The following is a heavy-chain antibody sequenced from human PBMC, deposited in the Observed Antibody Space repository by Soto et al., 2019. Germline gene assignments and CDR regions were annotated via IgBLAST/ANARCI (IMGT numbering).Heavy chain of an antibody. CDR3: ARGVLVRGVHYGMDV. J-gene: IGHJ6*02. V-gene: IGHV4-34*01. D-gene: IGHD3-10*01. CDR1: GGSFSGYY. CDR2: INHSGST. Sequence: SETLSLTCAVYGGSFSGYYWSWIRQPPGKGLEWIGEINHSGSTNYNPSLKSRVTISVDTSKNQFSLKLSSVTAADTAVYYCARGVLVRGVHYGMDVWGQGTTVTVSS.